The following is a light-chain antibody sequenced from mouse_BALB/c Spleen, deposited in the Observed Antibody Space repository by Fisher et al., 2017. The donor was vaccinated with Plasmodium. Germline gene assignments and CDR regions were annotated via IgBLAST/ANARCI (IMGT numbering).Light chain of an antibody. CDR2: LVS. J-gene: IGKJ2*01. Sequence: PNSISCKSSQSLLDSDGKTYLNWLLQRPGQSPKRLISLVSELDSGVPDRFTGSGSGTDFTLKISRVEAEDLGVYYCGQGSHFPLTFGGGTKLEIK. V-gene: IGKV1-135*01. CDR1: QSLLDSDGKTY. CDR3: GQGSHFPLT.